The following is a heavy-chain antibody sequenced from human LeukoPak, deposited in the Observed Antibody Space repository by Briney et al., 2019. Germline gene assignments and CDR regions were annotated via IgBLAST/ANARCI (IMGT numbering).Heavy chain of an antibody. CDR3: ARVSYYDFWSSDY. CDR2: IIPIFGTA. J-gene: IGHJ4*02. D-gene: IGHD3-3*01. CDR1: GGTFSSYA. Sequence: SVKISCKASGGTFSSYAISWVRQAPGQGLEWMGRIIPIFGTANYAQKFQGRVTITTDESTSTAYMELSSLRSEDTAVYYCARVSYYDFWSSDYWGQGTLVTVSS. V-gene: IGHV1-69*05.